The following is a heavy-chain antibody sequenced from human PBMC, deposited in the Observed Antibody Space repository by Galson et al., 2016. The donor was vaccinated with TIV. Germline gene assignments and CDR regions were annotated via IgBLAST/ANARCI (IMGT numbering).Heavy chain of an antibody. CDR3: ARERRHCGDQCFLRYYFGMDV. CDR2: ISASASHI. Sequence: LRLSCAASKFSFSAYSMNWVRQAPGKGLEWVSFISASASHIYYADSVKGRFTISRDNAKNSLYLQMNSLRVEDAAVYYCARERRHCGDQCFLRYYFGMDVWGRGTTVTVSS. J-gene: IGHJ6*02. D-gene: IGHD2-21*01. CDR1: KFSFSAYS. V-gene: IGHV3-21*01.